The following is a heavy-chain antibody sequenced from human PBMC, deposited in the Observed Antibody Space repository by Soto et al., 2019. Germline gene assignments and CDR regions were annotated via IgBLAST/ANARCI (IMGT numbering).Heavy chain of an antibody. J-gene: IGHJ4*01. D-gene: IGHD3-22*01. Sequence: SETLSLTCTVSGGSISSYYWSWIRQPPGKGLEWIGYISYTGITNQNPSLKSRVTISADTSKNQFSLKLSSVTAADTAVYYCARFYYDSSGSGIDYWGHGTLVTVSS. CDR3: ARFYYDSSGSGIDY. V-gene: IGHV4-59*08. CDR1: GGSISSYY. CDR2: ISYTGIT.